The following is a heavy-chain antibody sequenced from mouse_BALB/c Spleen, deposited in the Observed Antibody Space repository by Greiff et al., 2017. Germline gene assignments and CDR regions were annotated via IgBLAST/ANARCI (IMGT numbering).Heavy chain of an antibody. V-gene: IGHV5-17*02. Sequence: EVQLVESGGGLVQPGGSRKLSCAASGFTFSSFGMHWVRQAPEKGLEWVAYISSGSSTIYYADTVKGRFTISRDNPKNTLFLQMTSLRSEDTAMYYCARYWETYGSLTYYYAMDYWGQGTSVTVSS. D-gene: IGHD1-2*01. CDR2: ISSGSSTI. CDR3: ARYWETYGSLTYYYAMDY. J-gene: IGHJ4*01. CDR1: GFTFSSFG.